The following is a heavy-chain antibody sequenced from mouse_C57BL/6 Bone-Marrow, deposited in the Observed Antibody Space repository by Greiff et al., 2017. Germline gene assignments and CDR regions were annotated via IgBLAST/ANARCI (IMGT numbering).Heavy chain of an antibody. CDR1: GYTFTSYW. D-gene: IGHD1-1*01. Sequence: VQLQQPGAELVMPGASMKLSCKASGYTFTSYWMHWVKQRPGQGLAWIGEIDPSDSYTNYNQKFKGKSTLTVDKSSSTAYLQLSSLTSEDSAVYYCAREGLITTVPFAYWGQGTLVTVSA. V-gene: IGHV1-69*01. J-gene: IGHJ3*01. CDR2: IDPSDSYT. CDR3: AREGLITTVPFAY.